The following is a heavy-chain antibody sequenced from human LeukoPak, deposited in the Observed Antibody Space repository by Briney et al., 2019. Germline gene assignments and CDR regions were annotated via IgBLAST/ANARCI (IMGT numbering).Heavy chain of an antibody. CDR1: GFIFSNYG. Sequence: GGSLRLSCAASGFIFSNYGMNWVRQAPGKGLEWVAAISASGSATSYADSVRGRFTISRDNSKSTTYLQMNSLRAEDTAVFYCAKHLHSSGWSYFDYWGQGTLVTVSS. V-gene: IGHV3-23*01. J-gene: IGHJ4*02. CDR3: AKHLHSSGWSYFDY. D-gene: IGHD6-19*01. CDR2: ISASGSAT.